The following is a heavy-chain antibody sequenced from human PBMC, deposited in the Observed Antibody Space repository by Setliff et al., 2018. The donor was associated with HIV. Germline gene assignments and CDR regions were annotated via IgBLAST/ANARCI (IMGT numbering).Heavy chain of an antibody. V-gene: IGHV4-4*09. CDR3: VGIYADYSYYLDV. D-gene: IGHD4-17*01. CDR1: AVSIGGYS. Sequence: SETLSLTCTVSAVSIGGYSWSWIRQSPGKGLEWIGSIYSTDTTNHNPSLESRVTISVDKSKNQFSLKLSSVTAADTAIYYCVGIYADYSYYLDVWGKGTTVTVSS. J-gene: IGHJ6*03. CDR2: IYSTDTT.